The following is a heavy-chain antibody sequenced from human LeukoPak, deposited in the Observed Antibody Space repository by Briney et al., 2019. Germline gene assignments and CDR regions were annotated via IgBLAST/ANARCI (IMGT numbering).Heavy chain of an antibody. CDR1: GLTFSSYS. Sequence: GGSLRLSCAASGLTFSSYSMNWVRQASEKGLEWVGHIRSKANSYATAYAASVKGRFTISRDDSKNTTCLQMNSLKTEDTAVYYCTRRIGDYYYYMDVWGKGTTVTISS. CDR2: IRSKANSYAT. J-gene: IGHJ6*03. CDR3: TRRIGDYYYYMDV. V-gene: IGHV3-73*01. D-gene: IGHD3-10*01.